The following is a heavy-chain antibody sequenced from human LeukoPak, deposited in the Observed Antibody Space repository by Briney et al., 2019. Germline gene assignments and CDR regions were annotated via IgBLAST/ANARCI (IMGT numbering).Heavy chain of an antibody. V-gene: IGHV4-59*01. Sequence: TSETLSLTCTVSGGSISSYYWSWIRQPPGKGLEWIGYIYYSGSTNYNPSLKSRVTISVDTSKNQFSLKLSSVTAADTAVYYCARDYYGSVKYGMDVWGQGTTVTVSS. J-gene: IGHJ6*02. CDR2: IYYSGST. CDR3: ARDYYGSVKYGMDV. D-gene: IGHD3-10*01. CDR1: GGSISSYY.